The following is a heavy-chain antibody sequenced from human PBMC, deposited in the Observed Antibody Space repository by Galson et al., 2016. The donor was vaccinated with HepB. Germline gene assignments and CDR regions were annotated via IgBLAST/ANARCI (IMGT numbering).Heavy chain of an antibody. CDR1: GFSLSTSAMC. CDR2: IDWNDDK. Sequence: PALVTPTQTLTLTCTFSGFSLSTSAMCVSWIRQPPGKALEWLTLIDWNDDKYYSTSLKTRLTISKDTSKNQVVLTMTNMDPVDTATYYCARTKSDYYDTSGYYTRVFDYWGQGTLVTVSS. J-gene: IGHJ4*02. CDR3: ARTKSDYYDTSGYYTRVFDY. V-gene: IGHV2-70*01. D-gene: IGHD3-22*01.